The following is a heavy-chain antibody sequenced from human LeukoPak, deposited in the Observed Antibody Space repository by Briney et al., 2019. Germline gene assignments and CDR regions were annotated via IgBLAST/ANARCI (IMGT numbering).Heavy chain of an antibody. CDR2: ISSSSSYI. D-gene: IGHD7-27*01. Sequence: GGSLRLSCAASGFTFSGYSMNWVRQAPGKGLEWVSSISSSSSYIYYADSVKGRFTISRDNAKNSLYLQMNSLRAEDTAVYYCARGVLTGDPDYWGQGTLVTVSS. J-gene: IGHJ4*02. CDR3: ARGVLTGDPDY. CDR1: GFTFSGYS. V-gene: IGHV3-21*01.